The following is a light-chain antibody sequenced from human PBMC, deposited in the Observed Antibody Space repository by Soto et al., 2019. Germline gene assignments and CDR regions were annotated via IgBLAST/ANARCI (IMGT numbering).Light chain of an antibody. J-gene: IGKJ1*01. CDR1: QSVTSSY. V-gene: IGKV3-20*01. CDR2: GAS. Sequence: EIVLTQSPGTLSLSPGERATLSCRASQSVTSSYLAWYQQKPGQAPRLLIYGASIRATGIPDRFSGSGSGTDFTLTISRLEPEDFAVYYCQQYCSSRWTFGQGTKVEIK. CDR3: QQYCSSRWT.